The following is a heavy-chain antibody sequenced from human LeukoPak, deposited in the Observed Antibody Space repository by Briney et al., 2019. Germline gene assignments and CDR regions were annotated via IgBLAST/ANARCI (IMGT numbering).Heavy chain of an antibody. CDR3: ARSGSEYSSSSFDY. CDR2: INPNSGGT. D-gene: IGHD6-6*01. J-gene: IGHJ4*02. Sequence: ASVKVSCKASGYTFTGHYMHWVRQAPGQGLEWMGWINPNSGGTNYAQKFQGWVTMTRDTSISTAYMELSRLRSDDTAVYYCARSGSEYSSSSFDYWGQGTLVTVSS. CDR1: GYTFTGHY. V-gene: IGHV1-2*04.